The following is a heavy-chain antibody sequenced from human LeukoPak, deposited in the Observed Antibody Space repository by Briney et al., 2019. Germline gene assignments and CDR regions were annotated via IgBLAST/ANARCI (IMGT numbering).Heavy chain of an antibody. Sequence: GRSLRLSCAASGFTFSSYAMHWVRQAPGKGLEWVAVISYDGSNKYYADSVKGRFTISRDNSKNTLYLQMNSLRAEDTAVYYCARDGYSSRWFPILYHNQAPYFDYWGQGTLVTVSS. CDR2: ISYDGSNK. CDR1: GFTFSSYA. V-gene: IGHV3-30-3*01. CDR3: ARDGYSSRWFPILYHNQAPYFDY. J-gene: IGHJ4*02. D-gene: IGHD6-13*01.